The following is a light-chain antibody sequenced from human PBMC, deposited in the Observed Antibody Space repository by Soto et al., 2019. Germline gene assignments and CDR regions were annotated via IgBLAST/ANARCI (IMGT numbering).Light chain of an antibody. Sequence: QSALTQPASVSGSPGQSITISCTGTSSDVGNFNLVSWYQLHPDKAPKLMIYEGSKRPSGVSNRFSGSKSGNTASLTISGLQAEDEADYYCCSYADSRTSAVFGGGTKLTVL. V-gene: IGLV2-23*01. CDR1: SSDVGNFNL. CDR2: EGS. J-gene: IGLJ2*01. CDR3: CSYADSRTSAV.